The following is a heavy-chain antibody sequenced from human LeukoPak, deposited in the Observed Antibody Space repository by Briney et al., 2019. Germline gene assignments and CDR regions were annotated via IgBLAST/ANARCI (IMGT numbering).Heavy chain of an antibody. CDR3: ARDGGGVSAPGGY. Sequence: ASVKVSCKASGCTFTSYYMHWVRQAPGQGLEWMGIINPGGRSTTYAQKFQGRVTLTRDTSTSTVYMELSSLRSEDTAVYYCARDGGGVSAPGGYWGQGTLVTVSS. J-gene: IGHJ4*02. D-gene: IGHD3-16*01. V-gene: IGHV1-46*01. CDR1: GCTFTSYY. CDR2: INPGGRST.